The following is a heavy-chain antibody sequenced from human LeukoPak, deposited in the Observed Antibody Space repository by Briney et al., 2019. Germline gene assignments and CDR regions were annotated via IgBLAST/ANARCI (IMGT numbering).Heavy chain of an antibody. D-gene: IGHD2-2*01. Sequence: GASAKVPCKASGGTFSSYAISWVRQAPGQGLEWMGRIIPIFGTANYAQKFQGRVTITTDESTSTAYMELSSLRSEDTAVYYCARDDYCSSTSCYRNAFDIWGQGTMVTVSS. J-gene: IGHJ3*02. CDR1: GGTFSSYA. V-gene: IGHV1-69*05. CDR3: ARDDYCSSTSCYRNAFDI. CDR2: IIPIFGTA.